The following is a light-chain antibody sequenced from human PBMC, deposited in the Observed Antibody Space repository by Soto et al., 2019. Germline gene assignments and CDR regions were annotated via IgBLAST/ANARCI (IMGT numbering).Light chain of an antibody. CDR1: SSYFGSFKY. V-gene: IGLV2-11*01. Sequence: QSALTQPRSVSGSPGQSVTISCSGASSYFGSFKYVSWYQHHPGEAPKVMIYDVTQRPSGVPDRFSGSKSSNTASLTISGLQAEDEADYYCCSYAGSYVFGSGTKLTVL. J-gene: IGLJ1*01. CDR2: DVT. CDR3: CSYAGSYV.